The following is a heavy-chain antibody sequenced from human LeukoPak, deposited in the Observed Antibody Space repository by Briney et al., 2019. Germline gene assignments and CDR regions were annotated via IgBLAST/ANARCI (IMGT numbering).Heavy chain of an antibody. CDR2: IIPIFGTA. Sequence: SVKVSCKASGGTFSSYAISWVRQAPGQGLEWMGGIIPIFGTANYAQKFQGRVTITTDESTSTAYMELSSLRSEDTAVYYCAQQLVRGNWSDPWGQGTLVTVSS. D-gene: IGHD6-13*01. J-gene: IGHJ5*02. V-gene: IGHV1-69*05. CDR1: GGTFSSYA. CDR3: AQQLVRGNWSDP.